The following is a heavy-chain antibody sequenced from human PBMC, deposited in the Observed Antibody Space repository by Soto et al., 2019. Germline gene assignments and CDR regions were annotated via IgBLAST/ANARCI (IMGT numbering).Heavy chain of an antibody. CDR2: IYYSGST. J-gene: IGHJ4*02. Sequence: PAETLSLTGTVSGGSISSSSYYWGWIRQPPGKGLEWIGSIYYSGSTYYNPSLKSRVTISVDTSQNQFSLKLSSVTAADTAVYYCARDNRFPGSFDYWGQGTLVTVSS. CDR1: GGSISSSSYY. V-gene: IGHV4-39*02. CDR3: ARDNRFPGSFDY.